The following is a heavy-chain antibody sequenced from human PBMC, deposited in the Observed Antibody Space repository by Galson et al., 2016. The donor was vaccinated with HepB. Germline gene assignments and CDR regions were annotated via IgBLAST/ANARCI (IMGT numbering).Heavy chain of an antibody. J-gene: IGHJ6*03. CDR1: GDSITSGTYY. CDR2: ISYSGST. V-gene: IGHV4-31*01. CDR3: ARVYGYYYYYIFD. D-gene: IGHD3-16*01. Sequence: TLSLTCTVSGDSITSGTYYLTWIRQPPRQGLEWVGHISYSGSTDYNPSLKSPVTISVDTSQTQFSLNTASVTAADTAGYYCARVYGYYYYYIFDWGKGTTVTVSS.